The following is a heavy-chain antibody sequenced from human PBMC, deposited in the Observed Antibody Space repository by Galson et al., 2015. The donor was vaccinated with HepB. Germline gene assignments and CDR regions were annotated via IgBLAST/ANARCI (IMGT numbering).Heavy chain of an antibody. V-gene: IGHV3-21*01. J-gene: IGHJ4*02. CDR2: IDSSSSYT. CDR3: ERDPPLGTPFDH. D-gene: IGHD7-27*01. Sequence: SLRLSCAGSGFTFSSYNMNWVRQAPGKGLEWVASIDSSSSYTYYADSLKGRFTISRDNAKNSLYLQMNSLRPEDTAVYYCERDPPLGTPFDHWGQGTLVTVSS. CDR1: GFTFSSYN.